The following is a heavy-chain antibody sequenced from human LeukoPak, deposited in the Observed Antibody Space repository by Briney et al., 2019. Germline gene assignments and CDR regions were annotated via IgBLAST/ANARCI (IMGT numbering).Heavy chain of an antibody. J-gene: IGHJ4*02. CDR1: GGSISSYY. V-gene: IGHV4-59*12. Sequence: SETLSLTCTVSGGSISSYYWSWVRQPPGKGLEWIGYIYYSGSTNYNPSLKSRVTISVDTSKNQFSLKLSSVTAADTAVYYCARDYGDYLLGYWGQRTLVTVSS. D-gene: IGHD4-17*01. CDR3: ARDYGDYLLGY. CDR2: IYYSGST.